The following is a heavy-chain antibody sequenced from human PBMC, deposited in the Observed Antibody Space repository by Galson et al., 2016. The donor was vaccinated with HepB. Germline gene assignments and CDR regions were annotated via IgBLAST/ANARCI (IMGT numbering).Heavy chain of an antibody. CDR1: GYSFTNYW. CDR2: IDPGQSYT. Sequence: QSGAEVKKPGESLRISCRGSGYSFTNYWISWVRQMPGKGLEWMGKIDPGQSYTNYSPSFQGHVTISVDKSTSTAYLQWSTLKASDTAVYYCAKQNHTISTAFLGVFDIWGQGTVVTVSS. CDR3: AKQNHTISTAFLGVFDI. D-gene: IGHD2-8*01. J-gene: IGHJ3*02. V-gene: IGHV5-10-1*01.